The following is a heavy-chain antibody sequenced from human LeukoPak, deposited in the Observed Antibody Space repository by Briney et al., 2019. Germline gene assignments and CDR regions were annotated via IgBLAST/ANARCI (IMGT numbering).Heavy chain of an antibody. J-gene: IGHJ4*02. D-gene: IGHD3-16*02. CDR2: IIPILGIR. CDR3: ARGLGELSLFSMGLPDY. V-gene: IGHV1-69*02. Sequence: SVNVSCKASGGTFSIHTISWVRQAPGQGREWMGNIIPILGIRNSAQKFQGRVTITADKSTRTAYMDLSSLRSEDTAVYYYARGLGELSLFSMGLPDYWGQGTLVTVSS. CDR1: GGTFSIHT.